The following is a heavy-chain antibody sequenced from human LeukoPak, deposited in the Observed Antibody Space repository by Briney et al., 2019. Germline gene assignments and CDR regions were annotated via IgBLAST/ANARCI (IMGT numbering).Heavy chain of an antibody. J-gene: IGHJ6*02. CDR1: GFTFSSYA. Sequence: GGSLRLSCAASGFTFSSYAMSWVRQAPGKGLEWVSAISGSGGSTYYADSVKGRFTISRDNSKNTLYLQMNSLRAEDTAVYYCAKDLDSGYADYYYGMDVWDQGTTVTVSS. D-gene: IGHD5-12*01. CDR3: AKDLDSGYADYYYGMDV. CDR2: ISGSGGST. V-gene: IGHV3-23*01.